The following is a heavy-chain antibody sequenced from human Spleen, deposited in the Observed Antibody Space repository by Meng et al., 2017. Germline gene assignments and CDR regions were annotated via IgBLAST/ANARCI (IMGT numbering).Heavy chain of an antibody. Sequence: LSLTCAASGFTFSSYWMSWVRQAPGKGLEWVAVISYDGSNKYYADSVKGRFTISRDNSKNTLYLQMNSLRAEDTAVYYCAREYYYDSSGYVRHYYGMDVWGQGTTVTVSS. CDR2: ISYDGSNK. CDR3: AREYYYDSSGYVRHYYGMDV. CDR1: GFTFSSYW. D-gene: IGHD3-22*01. V-gene: IGHV3-30*03. J-gene: IGHJ6*02.